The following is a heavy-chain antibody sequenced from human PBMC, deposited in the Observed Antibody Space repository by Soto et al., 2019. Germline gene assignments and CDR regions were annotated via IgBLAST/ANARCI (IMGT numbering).Heavy chain of an antibody. CDR1: GYTFTSYY. CDR2: INPSGGST. D-gene: IGHD2-21*02. Sequence: ASVKVSCKASGYTFTSYYMHWVRQAPGQGLEWMGIINPSGGSTSYAQKFQGRVTMTRDTSTSTVYMELSSLRSEDTAVYYCERDGGVVTAIRAYYYYGMDVWGQGTTVTVSS. J-gene: IGHJ6*02. CDR3: ERDGGVVTAIRAYYYYGMDV. V-gene: IGHV1-46*01.